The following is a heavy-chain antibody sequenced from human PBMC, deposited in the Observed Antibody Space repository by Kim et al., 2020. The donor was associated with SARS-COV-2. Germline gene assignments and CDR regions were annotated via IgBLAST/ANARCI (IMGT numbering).Heavy chain of an antibody. CDR2: ISYDGSNK. J-gene: IGHJ6*02. Sequence: GGSLILSCAASGFTFSSYGMHWVRQAPGKGLEWVAVISYDGSNKYYADSVKGRFTISRDNSKNTLYLQMNSLRAEDTAVYYCARDSLDIVVVPAATRGLSDGMDVWGQGTTVTVSS. D-gene: IGHD2-2*03. V-gene: IGHV3-33*05. CDR3: ARDSLDIVVVPAATRGLSDGMDV. CDR1: GFTFSSYG.